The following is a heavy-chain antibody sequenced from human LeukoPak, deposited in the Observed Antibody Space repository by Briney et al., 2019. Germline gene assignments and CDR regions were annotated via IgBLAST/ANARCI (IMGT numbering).Heavy chain of an antibody. CDR2: MNPNSGNT. Sequence: ASVKVSCKASGYTFTSYDINWVRQATGQGLEWMGWMNPNSGNTGYAQKFQGRVTMTRNTSISTAYMELNSLRSEDTAVYYCARAGLYYDILTGYRRNFDYWGQGTLVTVSS. D-gene: IGHD3-9*01. CDR1: GYTFTSYD. J-gene: IGHJ4*02. V-gene: IGHV1-8*01. CDR3: ARAGLYYDILTGYRRNFDY.